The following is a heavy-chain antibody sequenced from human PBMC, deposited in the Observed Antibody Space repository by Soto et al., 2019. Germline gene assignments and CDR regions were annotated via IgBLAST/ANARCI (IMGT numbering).Heavy chain of an antibody. CDR2: IYYSGST. Sequence: QLQLQESGPGLVKPSETLSLTCTVSGGSISSSSYYWGWIRQPPGKGLEWIGSIYYSGSTYYNPSLKSRVTISVDTSKNQFSLKLSSVTAADTAVYYCASTPYCSSTSCQRQRIWMDWYFDLWGRGTLVTVSS. V-gene: IGHV4-39*01. CDR1: GGSISSSSYY. D-gene: IGHD2-2*01. J-gene: IGHJ2*01. CDR3: ASTPYCSSTSCQRQRIWMDWYFDL.